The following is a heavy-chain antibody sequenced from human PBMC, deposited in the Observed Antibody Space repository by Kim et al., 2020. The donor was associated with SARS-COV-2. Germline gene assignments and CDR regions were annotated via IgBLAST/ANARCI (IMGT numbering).Heavy chain of an antibody. CDR3: AGDPMIYYDFWSVYYYGMDV. CDR2: IYYSGST. CDR1: GGSISSYY. D-gene: IGHD3-3*01. Sequence: SETLSLTCTVSGGSISSYYWSWIRQPPGKGLEWIGYIYYSGSTNYNPSLKSRVTISVDTSKNQFSLKLSSVTAADTAVYYCAGDPMIYYDFWSVYYYGMDVWGQGTTVTVSS. V-gene: IGHV4-59*08. J-gene: IGHJ6*02.